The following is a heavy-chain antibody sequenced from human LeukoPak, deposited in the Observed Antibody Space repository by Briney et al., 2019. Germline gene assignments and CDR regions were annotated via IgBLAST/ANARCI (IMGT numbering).Heavy chain of an antibody. Sequence: GGSLRLSCAASGFSFSSSAMSWVRQAPGKGLEWVSSISGSGVSTYYADSVKGRFAISRDNSKSTLFLQMTSLRAEDTAVYYCTKDRMAARPEHWGQGTLVTVSS. D-gene: IGHD6-6*01. CDR3: TKDRMAARPEH. CDR1: GFSFSSSA. CDR2: ISGSGVST. J-gene: IGHJ1*01. V-gene: IGHV3-23*01.